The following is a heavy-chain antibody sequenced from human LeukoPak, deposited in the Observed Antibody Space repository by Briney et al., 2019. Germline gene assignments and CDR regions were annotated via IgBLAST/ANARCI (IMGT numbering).Heavy chain of an antibody. J-gene: IGHJ4*02. CDR2: IKSKTDGGTT. CDR1: GLTFSSHW. Sequence: PGGSLRLSCAASGLTFSSHWMHWVRHAPGKGLEWVGRIKSKTDGGTTGYAAPVKGRFTISRDDSKNTLYLQMNSLKTEDTTVYYCTTDTAMVYWGQGTLVTVSS. CDR3: TTDTAMVY. V-gene: IGHV3-15*01. D-gene: IGHD5-18*01.